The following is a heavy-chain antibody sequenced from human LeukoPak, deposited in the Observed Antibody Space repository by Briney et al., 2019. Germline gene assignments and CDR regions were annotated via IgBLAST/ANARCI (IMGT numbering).Heavy chain of an antibody. Sequence: PGGSLRLSCAASGFTFSSYWMSWVRQAPGKGLEWVANIKQDGSEKYYVDSVKGRFTISRDNAKNSLYLQMNSLRAEDTAVYYCARVRDGYKPPKLSSYYYMDVWGKGTTVTISS. V-gene: IGHV3-7*01. CDR2: IKQDGSEK. CDR3: ARVRDGYKPPKLSSYYYMDV. J-gene: IGHJ6*03. D-gene: IGHD5-24*01. CDR1: GFTFSSYW.